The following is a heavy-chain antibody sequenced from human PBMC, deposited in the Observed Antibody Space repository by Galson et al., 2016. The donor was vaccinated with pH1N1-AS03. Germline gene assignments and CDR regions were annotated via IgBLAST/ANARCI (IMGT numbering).Heavy chain of an antibody. CDR2: TSSSGGST. Sequence: SLRLSCAASGFTFTDLAVSWVRQAPGRGLEWVSATSSSGGSTYYAESVKGQFTISRDYSKNTVDLQMNSLRAEDTAVYYCAKDRNDYRLHYFSGSDGWGQGTTVIVSS. J-gene: IGHJ6*02. CDR1: GFTFTDLA. CDR3: AKDRNDYRLHYFSGSDG. D-gene: IGHD1-1*01. V-gene: IGHV3-23*01.